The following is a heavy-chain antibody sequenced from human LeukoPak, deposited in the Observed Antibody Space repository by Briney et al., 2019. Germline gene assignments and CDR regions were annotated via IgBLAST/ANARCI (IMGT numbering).Heavy chain of an antibody. CDR3: ARKPTIAGQVPYYYGMDV. V-gene: IGHV3-7*01. J-gene: IGHJ6*02. CDR1: GFTFSSYW. D-gene: IGHD6-13*01. Sequence: PGGSLRLSCAASGFTFSSYWMSWVRQAPGKGLEWVANIKQDGSEMHYVDSVRGRFTISRDNAKNALFLHMNSLRTDDTAVYYCARKPTIAGQVPYYYGMDVWGQGTTVTVSS. CDR2: IKQDGSEM.